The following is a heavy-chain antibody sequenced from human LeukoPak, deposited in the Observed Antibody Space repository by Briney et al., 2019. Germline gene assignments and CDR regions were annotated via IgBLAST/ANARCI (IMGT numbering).Heavy chain of an antibody. CDR1: GFTFSSYW. CDR3: ARAAIGRYLNGVDY. J-gene: IGHJ4*02. CDR2: INSDGSST. Sequence: GGSLRLSCTASGFTFSSYWMHWVRQAPGKGLVWVSRINSDGSSTSYADSVKGRFTISRDNAKNTLYLQMNSLRAEDTAVYYCARAAIGRYLNGVDYWGQGTLVTVSS. V-gene: IGHV3-74*01. D-gene: IGHD7-27*01.